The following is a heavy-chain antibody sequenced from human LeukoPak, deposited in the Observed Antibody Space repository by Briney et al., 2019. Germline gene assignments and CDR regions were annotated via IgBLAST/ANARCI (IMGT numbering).Heavy chain of an antibody. CDR1: GGSFSGYY. D-gene: IGHD3-16*01. Sequence: PSETLSLTCAVYGGSFSGYYWSWIRQPPGKGLEWIGEINHSGSTNYNPSLKSRVSISKDVSKNQFSLRVTSVTAADTAVYYCARVGGAPLGAFDIWGQGTVVTVSS. CDR2: INHSGST. V-gene: IGHV4-34*01. CDR3: ARVGGAPLGAFDI. J-gene: IGHJ3*02.